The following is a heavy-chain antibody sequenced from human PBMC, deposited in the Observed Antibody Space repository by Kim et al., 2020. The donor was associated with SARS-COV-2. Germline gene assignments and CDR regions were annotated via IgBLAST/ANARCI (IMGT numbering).Heavy chain of an antibody. J-gene: IGHJ5*02. CDR3: ARVGAPNNWFDP. D-gene: IGHD1-26*01. CDR1: GGSISSYY. Sequence: SETLSLTCTVSGGSISSYYWSWIRQPPGKGLEWIGYIYYSGSTNYNPSLKSRVTISVDTSKNQFSLKLSSVTAADTAVYYCARVGAPNNWFDPWGQGTLV. V-gene: IGHV4-59*01. CDR2: IYYSGST.